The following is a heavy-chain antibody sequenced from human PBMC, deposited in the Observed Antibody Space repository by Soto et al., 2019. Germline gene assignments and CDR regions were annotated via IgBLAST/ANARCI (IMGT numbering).Heavy chain of an antibody. CDR3: AKLSKWLVPPDY. CDR2: ISGSGGST. J-gene: IGHJ4*02. CDR1: GFTFSSYA. D-gene: IGHD6-19*01. V-gene: IGHV3-23*01. Sequence: EVQLLESGGGLVQPGGSLRLSCAASGFTFSSYAMSWVRQAPGKGLEWVSAISGSGGSTYYADSVKGRFTISRDKSKNTMYLQMNSLRAEDKAVYYCAKLSKWLVPPDYWGQGTLVTVSS.